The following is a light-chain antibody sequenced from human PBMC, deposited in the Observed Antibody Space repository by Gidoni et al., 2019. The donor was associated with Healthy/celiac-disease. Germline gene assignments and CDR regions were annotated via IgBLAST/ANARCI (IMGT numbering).Light chain of an antibody. CDR2: DAS. J-gene: IGKJ1*01. CDR3: QQRSNWWT. CDR1: QSVSSY. V-gene: IGKV3-11*01. Sequence: EIVLTQSPATLSLSPGERAPLSCRASQSVSSYLAWYQQNPGQAPRLLIYDASNRATGSPARFSGSGSGTDFTLTISSLEPEDFAVYYCQQRSNWWTFGQGTKVEIK.